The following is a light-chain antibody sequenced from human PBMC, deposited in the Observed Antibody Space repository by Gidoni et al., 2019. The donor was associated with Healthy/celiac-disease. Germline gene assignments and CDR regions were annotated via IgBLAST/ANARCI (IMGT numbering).Light chain of an antibody. CDR3: QQSYSTPPLT. Sequence: IQLTEHPAALSASVGDRVTITCRASQSISSYLNWYQQKPGKAPKLLIYAASSLQSGVPSRFSGSGSGTDFTLTISSLQPEDFATYYCQQSYSTPPLTFXGXTKVEIK. J-gene: IGKJ4*01. CDR1: QSISSY. CDR2: AAS. V-gene: IGKV1-39*01.